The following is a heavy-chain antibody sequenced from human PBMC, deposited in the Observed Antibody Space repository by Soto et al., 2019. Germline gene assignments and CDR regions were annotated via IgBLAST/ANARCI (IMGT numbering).Heavy chain of an antibody. D-gene: IGHD3-10*01. Sequence: SETLSLTCSVSGASITTYYWSWIRQPPGKGLEWIGSIPYSGSTKYNPSLESRVMISLDTSKNQFSLRLTSVTAADTALYYCARDWDSSGLSDRWGQGAMVTVSS. J-gene: IGHJ5*02. CDR2: IPYSGST. V-gene: IGHV4-59*01. CDR1: GASITTYY. CDR3: ARDWDSSGLSDR.